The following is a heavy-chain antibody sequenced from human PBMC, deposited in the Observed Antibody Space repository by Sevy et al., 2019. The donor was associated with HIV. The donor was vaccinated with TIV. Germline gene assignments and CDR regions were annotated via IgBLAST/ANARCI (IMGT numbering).Heavy chain of an antibody. CDR1: GYNFISYW. CDR3: ERGGHLSPAAFDF. D-gene: IGHD2-15*01. Sequence: GESLKISCEASGYNFISYWIAWVRQRPGEGLEWMGMVFPGDSQTRYGRTLEGHVTISVDKFIPAAHLQWDSMTASDTVIYFSERGGHLSPAAFDFWGPGTMVTVSS. J-gene: IGHJ3*01. V-gene: IGHV5-51*01. CDR2: VFPGDSQT.